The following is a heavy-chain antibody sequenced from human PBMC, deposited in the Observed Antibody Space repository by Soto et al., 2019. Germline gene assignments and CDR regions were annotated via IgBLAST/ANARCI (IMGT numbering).Heavy chain of an antibody. D-gene: IGHD2-15*01. Sequence: GASVKVSCKASGGTFSSYAISWVRQAPGQGLEWMGGIIPIFGTANYAQKFQGRVTITADKSTSTAYMELSSLRSEDTAVYYCARENIENSDGLYDAFDIWGQGTTVTVSS. V-gene: IGHV1-69*06. CDR3: ARENIENSDGLYDAFDI. J-gene: IGHJ3*02. CDR1: GGTFSSYA. CDR2: IIPIFGTA.